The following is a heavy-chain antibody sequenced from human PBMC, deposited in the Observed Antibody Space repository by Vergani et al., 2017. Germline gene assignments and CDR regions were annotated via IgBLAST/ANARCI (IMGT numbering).Heavy chain of an antibody. Sequence: QVQLQQWGAGLLKPSETLSLTCAVYGGSFSGYYWSWIRQPPGKGLEWIGEINHSGSTNYNPSLKSRVTISVDTSKNQFSLKLSSVTAADTAVYYCARLYYYDSSGYYYYYYYGMDVWGQGTTVTVSS. D-gene: IGHD3-22*01. CDR3: ARLYYYDSSGYYYYYYYGMDV. CDR1: GGSFSGYY. J-gene: IGHJ6*02. CDR2: INHSGST. V-gene: IGHV4-34*01.